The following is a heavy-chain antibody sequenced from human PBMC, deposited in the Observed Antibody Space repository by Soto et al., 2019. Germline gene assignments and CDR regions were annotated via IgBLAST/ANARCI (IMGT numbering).Heavy chain of an antibody. CDR3: ARTQEYSSSSSLLYYYGMDV. CDR1: GGSFSGYY. Sequence: ETLSLTCAVYGGSFSGYYWSWIRQPPGKGLEWIGEINHSGSTNYNPSLKSRVTISVDTSKNQFSLKLSSVTAADTAVYYCARTQEYSSSSSLLYYYGMDVWGQGTTVTV. V-gene: IGHV4-34*01. D-gene: IGHD6-6*01. J-gene: IGHJ6*02. CDR2: INHSGST.